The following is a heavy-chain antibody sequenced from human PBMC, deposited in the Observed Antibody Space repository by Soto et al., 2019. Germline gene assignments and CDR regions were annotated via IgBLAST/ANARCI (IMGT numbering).Heavy chain of an antibody. CDR3: ARERIVATGTFDY. J-gene: IGHJ4*02. D-gene: IGHD5-12*01. CDR1: GFTFSSYA. V-gene: IGHV3-30-3*01. CDR2: ISYDGSNK. Sequence: QVQLVASGGGVVQPGRSLRLSCAASGFTFSSYAMHLVRQAPGKGLEWVAVISYDGSNKYYADSVKGRFTISRDNSKNTLYLQMNSLRAEDTAVYYCARERIVATGTFDYWGQGTLVTVSS.